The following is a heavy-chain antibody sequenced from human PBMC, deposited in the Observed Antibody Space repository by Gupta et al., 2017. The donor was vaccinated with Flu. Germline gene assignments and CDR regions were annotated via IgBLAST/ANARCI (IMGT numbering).Heavy chain of an antibody. V-gene: IGHV3-7*01. Sequence: TFETDWMGWGRKAQEKGLEWLANIKEDGSEKYYVESVQGRFTISRDNAKKSLNLKMSSLRADDTAVYYCARGAHRAAAGANWGQGTLVTVSS. CDR2: IKEDGSEK. J-gene: IGHJ4*02. CDR1: TFETDW. D-gene: IGHD6-13*01. CDR3: ARGAHRAAAGAN.